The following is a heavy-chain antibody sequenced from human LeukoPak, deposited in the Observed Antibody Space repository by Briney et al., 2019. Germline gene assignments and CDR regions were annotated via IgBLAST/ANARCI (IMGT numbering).Heavy chain of an antibody. J-gene: IGHJ3*02. CDR3: ARDRRESTKPNDAFDI. CDR1: GGSISSYY. D-gene: IGHD1-1*01. V-gene: IGHV4-59*01. CDR2: IYYTGST. Sequence: SETLSLTCSVSGGSISSYYWSWIRQSPGKGLEWIGYIYYTGSTNYNPSLESRVTISVDTSKKQLSLKLSSATAADTAVYYCARDRRESTKPNDAFDIWGQGTMVTVSS.